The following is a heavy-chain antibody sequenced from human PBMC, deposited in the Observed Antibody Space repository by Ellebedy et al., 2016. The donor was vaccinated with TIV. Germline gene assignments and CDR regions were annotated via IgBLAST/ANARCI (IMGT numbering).Heavy chain of an antibody. CDR1: GDTFRDCA. CDR3: ARGSITVVQLFDD. CDR2: IIPLLGKA. V-gene: IGHV1-69*10. Sequence: AASVKVSCKASGDTFRDCAINWVRQAPGQGLEWMGGIIPLLGKANDAHNFQGSVTITADKSTTTAYMDLRALTSGDTDVYYCARGSITVVQLFDDWGQGTLVTVSS. J-gene: IGHJ4*02. D-gene: IGHD6-19*01.